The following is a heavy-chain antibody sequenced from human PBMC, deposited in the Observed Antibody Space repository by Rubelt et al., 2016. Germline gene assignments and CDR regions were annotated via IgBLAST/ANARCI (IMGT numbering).Heavy chain of an antibody. CDR3: ASEIPLDSSGPLGDY. D-gene: IGHD3-22*01. V-gene: IGHV4-4*01. CDR1: GFTFSSYW. CDR2: ISHSGST. J-gene: IGHJ4*02. Sequence: VQLVESGGGLVQPGGSLRLSCAASGFTFSSYWMSWVRQPPGKGLEWIGEISHSGSTSYNPSLQSRVTISADKSNHHFSLNLRSVTAANTAVYFCASEIPLDSSGPLGDYGGQGTLVTVYS.